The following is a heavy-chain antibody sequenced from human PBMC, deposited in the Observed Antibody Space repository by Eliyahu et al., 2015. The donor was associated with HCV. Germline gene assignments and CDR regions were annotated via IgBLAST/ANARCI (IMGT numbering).Heavy chain of an antibody. CDR3: ARDGLVNIGLTSPDY. CDR2: INPSGGRT. J-gene: IGHJ4*02. Sequence: QVQLVQSGAEVRKPGASVKISCKTSGYTFSNYYIHWVRHVRGQGLEWIGVINPSGGRTSYAQKLEGRVTVTRDMSTSTVWMELHSLTSEDTAIYYCARDGLVNIGLTSPDYWGQGTLVTVSS. D-gene: IGHD2/OR15-2a*01. CDR1: GYTFSNYY. V-gene: IGHV1-46*03.